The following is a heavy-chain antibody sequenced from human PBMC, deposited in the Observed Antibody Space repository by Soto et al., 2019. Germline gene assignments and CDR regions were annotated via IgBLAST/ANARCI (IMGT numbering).Heavy chain of an antibody. CDR1: GFTVSSNY. J-gene: IGHJ3*02. D-gene: IGHD6-13*01. V-gene: IGHV3-53*01. Sequence: VGSLRLSCAASGFTVSSNYMSWVRQAPGKGLEWVSVIYSGGSTYYADSVKGRFTISRDNSKNTLYLQMNSLRAEDTAVYYCARESRQQLAPLDAFDIWGQGTMVTVSS. CDR2: IYSGGST. CDR3: ARESRQQLAPLDAFDI.